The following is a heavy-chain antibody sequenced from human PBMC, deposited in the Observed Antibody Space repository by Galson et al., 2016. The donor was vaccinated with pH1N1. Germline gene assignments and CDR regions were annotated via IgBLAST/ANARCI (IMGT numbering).Heavy chain of an antibody. J-gene: IGHJ4*02. CDR3: ARHRGGGGGDSYYFDY. V-gene: IGHV5-51*03. CDR1: GYDFSNYW. D-gene: IGHD2-21*02. Sequence: QSGAEVTKPGESLKISCTGSGYDFSNYWIGWVRQMPGKGLEWMGIIYPGDSDTRYSPSFQGQVTISADKSIDTAFLQWNSLKASDTAMYYCARHRGGGGGDSYYFDYWAREPWSPSPQ. CDR2: IYPGDSDT.